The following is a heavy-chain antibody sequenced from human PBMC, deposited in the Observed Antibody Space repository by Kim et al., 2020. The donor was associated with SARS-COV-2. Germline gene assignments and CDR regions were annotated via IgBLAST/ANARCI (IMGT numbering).Heavy chain of an antibody. CDR2: VRSNAHGGTT. J-gene: IGHJ4*02. D-gene: IGHD1-26*01. Sequence: GGSLRLSCAASGFTFTNAWMNWVRQSPGKGLEWVGRVRSNAHGGTTDYAAPVKDRFIISRDDSKNELFLQMNRLKTEDTAVYYCASSNPVGAVDFDYWGQGTLVTVSA. CDR1: GFTFTNAW. CDR3: ASSNPVGAVDFDY. V-gene: IGHV3-15*01.